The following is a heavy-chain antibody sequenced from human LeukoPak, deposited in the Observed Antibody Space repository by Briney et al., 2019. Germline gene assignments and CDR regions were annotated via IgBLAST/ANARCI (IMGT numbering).Heavy chain of an antibody. J-gene: IGHJ4*02. CDR1: GGTFSSYA. Sequence: SVKVSCKSSGGTFSSYAISWVRQAPGQGLEWMGGIIPIFGTANYAQKFQGRVTITADESTRTAYMELSSLRSEDTAVYYCARDLAAAGTRRGGYWGQGTLVTVSS. CDR2: IIPIFGTA. CDR3: ARDLAAAGTRRGGY. D-gene: IGHD6-13*01. V-gene: IGHV1-69*13.